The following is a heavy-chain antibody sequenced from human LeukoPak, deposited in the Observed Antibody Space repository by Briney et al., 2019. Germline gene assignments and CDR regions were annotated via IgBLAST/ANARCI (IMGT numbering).Heavy chain of an antibody. D-gene: IGHD7-27*01. V-gene: IGHV3-23*01. CDR2: ISGTGDTT. Sequence: PGGSLRLSCSASGFTFTTYAMTWVRQPPGKGLEWVSGISGTGDTTSYADSVKGRFTISRDNSKNTLFLQMNSLRAEDTAVYYCARDGDPYYYGMDVWGQGTTVTVSS. CDR3: ARDGDPYYYGMDV. CDR1: GFTFTTYA. J-gene: IGHJ6*02.